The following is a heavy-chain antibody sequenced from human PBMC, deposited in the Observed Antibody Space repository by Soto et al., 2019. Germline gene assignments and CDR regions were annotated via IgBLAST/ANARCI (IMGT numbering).Heavy chain of an antibody. D-gene: IGHD3-3*01. J-gene: IGHJ6*02. CDR3: AKGRSIFGVVAADDGMDV. CDR2: ISYDGSSK. V-gene: IGHV3-30*18. Sequence: GGSLRLSCAASGFTFSSYGMHWVRQAPGKGLEWVTVISYDGSSKYFADSVKGRFTISRDNSKNTLYLQMNSLRAEDTAVYYCAKGRSIFGVVAADDGMDVWGQGTTVTVSS. CDR1: GFTFSSYG.